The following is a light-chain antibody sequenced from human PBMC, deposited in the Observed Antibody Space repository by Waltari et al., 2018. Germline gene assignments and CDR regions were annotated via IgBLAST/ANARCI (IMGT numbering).Light chain of an antibody. CDR1: QSVRNN. Sequence: EIVMTQSPATLSVTPGERATLSCRASQSVRNNLVWYQQKPGQAPRLLIYGASTRVTGIPARFSGSVSGTEFTLTINSLQSEDFAVYYCQQYNNWPPWTFGQGTKVEIK. CDR2: GAS. CDR3: QQYNNWPPWT. V-gene: IGKV3-15*01. J-gene: IGKJ1*01.